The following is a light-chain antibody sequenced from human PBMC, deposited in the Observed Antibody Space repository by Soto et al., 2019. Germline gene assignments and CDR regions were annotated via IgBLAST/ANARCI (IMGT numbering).Light chain of an antibody. CDR3: QQYNNWPQT. CDR2: GAS. CDR1: QSVRSS. Sequence: EVLMTQSPATLSVSPGERATLSCRASQSVRSSVAWYQQKPGQAPRLLLYGASTRATGIPARISGSGSGTEFTLTITSLQSEDFAVYYCQQYNNWPQTFGQGTKVDIK. V-gene: IGKV3-15*01. J-gene: IGKJ1*01.